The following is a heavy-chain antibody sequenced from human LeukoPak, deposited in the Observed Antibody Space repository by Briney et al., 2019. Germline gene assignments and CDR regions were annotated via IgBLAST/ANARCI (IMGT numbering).Heavy chain of an antibody. CDR3: ARERGYCSSTSCQNWFDP. CDR2: IYPDDSDT. Sequence: GESLKISRKGSGYSFTSYWIAWVRQMPGKGLEWMGIIYPDDSDTKYSPSFQGQVTISADKSTNTAYLQWSSLKASDTAMYYCARERGYCSSTSCQNWFDPWGQGTLVTVSS. V-gene: IGHV5-51*01. D-gene: IGHD2-2*01. CDR1: GYSFTSYW. J-gene: IGHJ5*02.